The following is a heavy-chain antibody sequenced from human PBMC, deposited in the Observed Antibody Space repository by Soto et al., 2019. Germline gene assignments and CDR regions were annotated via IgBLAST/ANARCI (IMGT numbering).Heavy chain of an antibody. CDR3: ARGVHNHYGFDV. J-gene: IGHJ3*01. CDR1: GFTFSSHW. CDR2: IKTDGRNT. Sequence: EVQLVESGGGLVQPGGSRRVSCAASGFTFSSHWMHWVRQAPGKGLVWVSRIKTDGRNTNYADSVKGRFTISRDNAKNTLYLEMNSLRAEDTAVYYCARGVHNHYGFDVWGQGTMVTVSS. V-gene: IGHV3-74*01.